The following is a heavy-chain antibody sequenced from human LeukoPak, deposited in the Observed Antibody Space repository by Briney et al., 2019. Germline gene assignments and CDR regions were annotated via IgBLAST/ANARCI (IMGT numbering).Heavy chain of an antibody. J-gene: IGHJ2*01. CDR2: ISYSGST. D-gene: IGHD3-10*01. Sequence: SETLSLTCTVSGGSISSGDYYWSWIRQPPGKGLEWIGYISYSGSTYHSSSLKSRVTISLDTSKNQFSLKLSSVTAADTAVYHCARDRWVGELLSLGWYFDLWGRGTLVTVSS. V-gene: IGHV4-30-4*01. CDR3: ARDRWVGELLSLGWYFDL. CDR1: GGSISSGDYY.